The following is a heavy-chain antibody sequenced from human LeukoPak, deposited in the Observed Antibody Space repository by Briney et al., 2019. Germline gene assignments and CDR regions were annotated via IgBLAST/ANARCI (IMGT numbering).Heavy chain of an antibody. Sequence: GGSLRLSCAASGFTVSSNYMSWVRQAPGKGLEWVSVIYSGGSTYYADSVKGRFTISRDNSKNTLYLQMNSLRAEDTAVYYCAREQQALYYFDYWGQGTLVTVSS. CDR1: GFTVSSNY. CDR2: IYSGGST. D-gene: IGHD1-1*01. J-gene: IGHJ4*02. V-gene: IGHV3-66*01. CDR3: AREQQALYYFDY.